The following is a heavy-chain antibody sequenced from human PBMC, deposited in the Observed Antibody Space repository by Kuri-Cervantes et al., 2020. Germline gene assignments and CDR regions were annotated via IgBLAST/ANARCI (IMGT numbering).Heavy chain of an antibody. CDR1: GGTFSNYA. V-gene: IGHV1-69*05. D-gene: IGHD3-10*01. CDR3: ARTAMVRGVGSWAFDY. CDR2: IIPIFGTA. Sequence: SVKVSCKTSGGTFSNYAIIWVRQAPGQGPEWMGGIIPIFGTANYAQKFQGRVTITTDESTSTAYMELSSLRSDDTAVYYCARTAMVRGVGSWAFDYWGQGTLVTVSS. J-gene: IGHJ4*02.